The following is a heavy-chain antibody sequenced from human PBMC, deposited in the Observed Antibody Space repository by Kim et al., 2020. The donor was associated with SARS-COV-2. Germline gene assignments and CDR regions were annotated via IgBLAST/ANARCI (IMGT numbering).Heavy chain of an antibody. V-gene: IGHV7-4-1*02. CDR3: ARLGSSSWGDFDY. Sequence: YAQGFTGRFVFSLDTSVSTAYLQISSLKAEDTAVYYCARLGSSSWGDFDYWGQGTLVTVSS. D-gene: IGHD2-2*01. J-gene: IGHJ4*02.